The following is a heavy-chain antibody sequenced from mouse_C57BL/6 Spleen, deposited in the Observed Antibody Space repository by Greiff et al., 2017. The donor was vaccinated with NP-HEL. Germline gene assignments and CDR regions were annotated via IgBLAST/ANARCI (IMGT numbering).Heavy chain of an antibody. D-gene: IGHD2-3*01. J-gene: IGHJ4*01. CDR2: INPNNGGT. V-gene: IGHV1-22*01. CDR1: GYTFTDYN. Sequence: EVQLQQSGPELVKPGASVKMSCKASGYTFTDYNMHWVKQSHGKSLEWIGYINPNNGGTSYNQKFKGKATLTVNKSSSTAYMELRSLTSEDSAVYYCARDLYDGYYFYAMDYWGQGTSVTVSS. CDR3: ARDLYDGYYFYAMDY.